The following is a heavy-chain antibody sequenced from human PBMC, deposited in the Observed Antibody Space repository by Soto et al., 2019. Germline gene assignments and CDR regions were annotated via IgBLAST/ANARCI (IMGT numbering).Heavy chain of an antibody. D-gene: IGHD6-13*01. Sequence: LRLSCAASGFTFSSYAMSWVRQAPGKGLEWVSAISGSGGSTYYADSVKGRFTISRDNSKNTLYLQMNSLRAEDTAVYYCARDTAAPGIDLWFDPWGQGTLVTVSS. J-gene: IGHJ5*02. CDR3: ARDTAAPGIDLWFDP. V-gene: IGHV3-23*01. CDR1: GFTFSSYA. CDR2: ISGSGGST.